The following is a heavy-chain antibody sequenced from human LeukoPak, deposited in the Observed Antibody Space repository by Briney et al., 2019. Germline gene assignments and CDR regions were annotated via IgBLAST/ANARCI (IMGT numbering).Heavy chain of an antibody. D-gene: IGHD2-15*01. CDR2: IYHSGST. J-gene: IGHJ4*02. V-gene: IGHV4-4*02. Sequence: SGTLSLTCAVSGGSISSSNWWSWVRQPPGKGLEWIGEIYHSGSTNYNPSLKSRVTISVDTSKNQFSLKLSSVTAADTAVYYCARYCSGGSCYSGAFDYWGQGTLVTVSS. CDR3: ARYCSGGSCYSGAFDY. CDR1: GGSISSSNW.